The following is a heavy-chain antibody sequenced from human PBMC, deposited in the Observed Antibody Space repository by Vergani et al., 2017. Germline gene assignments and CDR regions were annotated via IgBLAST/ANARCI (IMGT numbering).Heavy chain of an antibody. J-gene: IGHJ5*02. CDR2: ISYHGTNK. V-gene: IGHV3-30*03. Sequence: QVQLVESGGGVVQPGRSLRLSCAASGFTFNTYGMHWVRQAPGKGLEWVAVISYHGTNKFYADSVKGRFTISRDNSKNTLYLQMNSLRAEDPAVYYCARDPRPPRKSIWFGANLWTGWFDPWGQGTLVTVSS. CDR1: GFTFNTYG. CDR3: ARDPRPPRKSIWFGANLWTGWFDP. D-gene: IGHD3-10*01.